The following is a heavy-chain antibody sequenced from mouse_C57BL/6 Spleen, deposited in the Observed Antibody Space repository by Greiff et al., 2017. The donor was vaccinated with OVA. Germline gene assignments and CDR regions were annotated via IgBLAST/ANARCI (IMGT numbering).Heavy chain of an antibody. V-gene: IGHV1-18*01. D-gene: IGHD2-2*01. J-gene: IGHJ3*01. CDR3: ARGGYYGYDKFAY. CDR2: INPNNGGT. Sequence: EVKLQESGPELVKPGASVKIPCKASGYTFTDYNMDWVKQSHGKSLEWIGDINPNNGGTIYNQKFKGKATLTVDKSSSTAYMELRSLTSEDTAVYYCARGGYYGYDKFAYWGQGTLVTVSA. CDR1: GYTFTDYN.